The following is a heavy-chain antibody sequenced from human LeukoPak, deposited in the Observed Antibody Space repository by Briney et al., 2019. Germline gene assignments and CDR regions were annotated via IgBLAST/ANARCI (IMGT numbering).Heavy chain of an antibody. Sequence: PSETLSLTCTVSGGSLSSGDYYWSWIRQPPGKGLEWIGYIYYSGSTYYNPSLKSRVTISVDTSKNQFSLKLSSVTAADTAVYYCARLYINYYMDVWGKGTTVTVSS. J-gene: IGHJ6*03. CDR3: ARLYINYYMDV. CDR2: IYYSGST. CDR1: GGSLSSGDYY. V-gene: IGHV4-30-4*08. D-gene: IGHD1-14*01.